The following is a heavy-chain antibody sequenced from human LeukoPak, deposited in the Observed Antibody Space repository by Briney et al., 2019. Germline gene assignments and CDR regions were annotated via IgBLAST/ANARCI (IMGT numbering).Heavy chain of an antibody. V-gene: IGHV1-8*01. CDR1: GYTFTSCD. J-gene: IGHJ4*02. CDR2: MNPNSGNT. CDR3: TSGSRGRRDY. Sequence: ASVTVSFTATGYTFTSCDINWVRQATGQGLEWMGWMNPNSGNTGYGQSFQGRITMTRDISIGTAYMELSNLTSEDTAIYYCTSGSRGRRDYWGQDNVDSVSA.